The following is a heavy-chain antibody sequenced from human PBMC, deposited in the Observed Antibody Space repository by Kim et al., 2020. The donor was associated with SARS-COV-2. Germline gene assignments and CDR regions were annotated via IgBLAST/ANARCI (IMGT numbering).Heavy chain of an antibody. CDR3: ARHGAVTSFVFDP. V-gene: IGHV4-39*01. J-gene: IGHJ5*02. D-gene: IGHD2-2*01. Sequence: CNPALESRVTISVDTSKTQFSLRLTSVTAADTAVYYCARHGAVTSFVFDPWGQGTLVTVSS.